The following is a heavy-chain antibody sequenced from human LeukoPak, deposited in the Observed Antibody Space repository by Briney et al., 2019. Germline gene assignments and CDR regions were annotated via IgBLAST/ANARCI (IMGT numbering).Heavy chain of an antibody. D-gene: IGHD3-22*01. CDR2: LGDSGGTT. CDR1: GITLSNYG. V-gene: IGHV3-23*01. CDR3: ARRGVVIRVILVGFHKEAYYFDS. J-gene: IGHJ4*02. Sequence: GGSLRLSCAVSGITLSNYGMSWVRQAPGKGLEWVAGLGDSGGTTNYADSVKGRFTISRDNPKNTLYLQMNSLRAEDTAVYFCARRGVVIRVILVGFHKEAYYFDSWGQGALVTVSS.